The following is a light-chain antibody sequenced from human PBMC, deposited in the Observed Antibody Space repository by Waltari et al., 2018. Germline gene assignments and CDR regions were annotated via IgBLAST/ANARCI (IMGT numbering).Light chain of an antibody. Sequence: EVLMTQSPATPSVSPGERTTLSCRASQSIARNLAWYQQKPGQAPRLLIYGASTRATGVPDRFSGSGSGTEFTLTISSLQSEDFAVYYCQQYNTWRTFGQGTKVEIK. J-gene: IGKJ2*01. CDR3: QQYNTWRT. CDR2: GAS. V-gene: IGKV3-15*01. CDR1: QSIARN.